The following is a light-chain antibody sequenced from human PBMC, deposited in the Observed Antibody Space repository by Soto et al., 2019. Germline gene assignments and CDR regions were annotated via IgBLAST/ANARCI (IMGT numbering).Light chain of an antibody. CDR1: SSNIGSNT. CDR3: AAWDDSLNGPHVV. Sequence: SALTQPPSASGTPGQRVTISCSGSSSNIGSNTVNWYQQLPGTAPKLLIYSNNQRPSGVPDRFSGSKSGTSASLAISGLQSEDEADYYCAAWDDSLNGPHVVFGGGTQLTVL. CDR2: SNN. J-gene: IGLJ2*01. V-gene: IGLV1-44*01.